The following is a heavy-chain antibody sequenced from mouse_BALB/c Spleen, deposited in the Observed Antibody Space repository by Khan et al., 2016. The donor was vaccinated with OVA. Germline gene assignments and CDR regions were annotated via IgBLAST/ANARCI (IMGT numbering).Heavy chain of an antibody. V-gene: IGHV3-2*02. CDR3: ARQLGRWYFDV. J-gene: IGHJ1*01. Sequence: EVQLQESGPGLVKPSQSLSLTCTVTGYSITSDYAWNWIRQFPGNKLEWMGYISYSGSTSYNPSLKSRISITRDTSKNQFFLQLNSVTTEDTATYYCARQLGRWYFDVWGAGTTVTVSS. D-gene: IGHD4-1*02. CDR1: GYSITSDYA. CDR2: ISYSGST.